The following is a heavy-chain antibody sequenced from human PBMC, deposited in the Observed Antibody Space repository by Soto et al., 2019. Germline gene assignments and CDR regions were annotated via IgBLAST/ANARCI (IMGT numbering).Heavy chain of an antibody. V-gene: IGHV3-23*01. D-gene: IGHD6-19*01. CDR1: GFTFNSYA. Sequence: EVQLLESGGNLVQPGGSLRLSCAASGFTFNSYAMSWVRQAPGKGLEWVSGISGSGENTYYVDSVRGRFTISRDNSKTTLYLQMNSLRVEDSAVYYWAKSTGFRSGWYAAFWGQGTLVTVSS. J-gene: IGHJ4*02. CDR3: AKSTGFRSGWYAAF. CDR2: ISGSGENT.